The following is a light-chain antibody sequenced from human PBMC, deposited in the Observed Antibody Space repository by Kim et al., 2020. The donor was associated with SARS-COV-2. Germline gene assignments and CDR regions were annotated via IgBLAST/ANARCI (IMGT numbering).Light chain of an antibody. Sequence: PPGESSTRSCRASQSGSSSYLAWYQQKPGQAPRLLIYGASSRATGIPDRFSGSGSGTDFTLTISRLEPEDFAVYYCQQYGSSPRTFGQGTKVDIK. J-gene: IGKJ1*01. CDR1: QSGSSSY. CDR2: GAS. V-gene: IGKV3-20*01. CDR3: QQYGSSPRT.